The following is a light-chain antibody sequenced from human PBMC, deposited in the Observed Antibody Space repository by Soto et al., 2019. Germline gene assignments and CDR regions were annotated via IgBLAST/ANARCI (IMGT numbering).Light chain of an antibody. CDR2: NTN. Sequence: QAVVTQEPSFSVSPGGTVTLSCGLNSGSVSTTYYASWYQQTPGQAPRTLIYNTNTRSSGVPDRYSGSILENKAALTITGAQADDEADYYCVLYMGSGILIFGGGTKLTVL. CDR1: SGSVSTTYY. V-gene: IGLV8-61*01. CDR3: VLYMGSGILI. J-gene: IGLJ2*01.